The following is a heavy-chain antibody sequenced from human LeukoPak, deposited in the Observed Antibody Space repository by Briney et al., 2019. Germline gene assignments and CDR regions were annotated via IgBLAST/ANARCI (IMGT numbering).Heavy chain of an antibody. J-gene: IGHJ4*02. CDR3: VKDLNCGGDCYSAAGH. V-gene: IGHV3-30*18. Sequence: GKSLRLSCAASGFTSSNYVIHWVRQAPGKGLEWVAVISYDGSNKYYVDSVKGRFTISRDNSKNTLFLQMNSLRAEDTAVYYCVKDLNCGGDCYSAAGHWGQGILVTVSS. D-gene: IGHD2-21*02. CDR2: ISYDGSNK. CDR1: GFTSSNYV.